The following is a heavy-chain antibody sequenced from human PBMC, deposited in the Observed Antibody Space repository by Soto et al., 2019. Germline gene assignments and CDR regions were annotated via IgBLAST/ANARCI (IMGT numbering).Heavy chain of an antibody. CDR1: FGSISSYH. D-gene: IGHD2-21*02. V-gene: IGHV4-59*01. CDR3: ARTALGWFDP. Sequence: SETLCFTCSFTFGSISSYHWTWIRQTAGKGLEWIGYNFYSGSTKQSHSLKSRVTISVETSKNQSSLKLRSVNAADKPVYYCARTALGWFDPWGQGTLVTVSS. CDR2: NFYSGST. J-gene: IGHJ5*02.